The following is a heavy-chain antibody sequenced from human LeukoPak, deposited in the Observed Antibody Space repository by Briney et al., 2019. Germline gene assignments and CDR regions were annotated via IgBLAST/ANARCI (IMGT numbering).Heavy chain of an antibody. D-gene: IGHD3-22*01. V-gene: IGHV4-34*01. CDR2: INHSGST. J-gene: IGHJ4*02. Sequence: SETLSLTCAVYGGSFSGYYWNWIRQPPGKGLEWIGEINHSGSTNYIPSLKSRVTMSVDTSKNQFSLKLTSVTAADTAVYYCARGRSAFDSSGYHYGNWGQGTLVTVSS. CDR1: GGSFSGYY. CDR3: ARGRSAFDSSGYHYGN.